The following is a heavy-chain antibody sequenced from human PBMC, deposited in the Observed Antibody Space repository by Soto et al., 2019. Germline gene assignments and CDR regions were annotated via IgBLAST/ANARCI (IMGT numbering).Heavy chain of an antibody. CDR1: GFTFDDYA. V-gene: IGHV3-9*01. Sequence: EVQLVESGGGLVQPGRSLRLSCAASGFTFDDYAMHWVRQAPGKGLEWVSGISWNSGSIGYADSVKGRFTISRDNAKNSLYLQMNSLRAEDTALYYCAKGFDGVGYYYMDVWGKGTTVTVSS. CDR2: ISWNSGSI. CDR3: AKGFDGVGYYYMDV. J-gene: IGHJ6*03. D-gene: IGHD4-17*01.